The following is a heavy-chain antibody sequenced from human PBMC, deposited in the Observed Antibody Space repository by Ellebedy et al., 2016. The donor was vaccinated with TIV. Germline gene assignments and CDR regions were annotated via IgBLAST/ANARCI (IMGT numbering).Heavy chain of an antibody. D-gene: IGHD2-15*01. CDR3: ARGWSTPDS. CDR1: GFTFSNYN. CDR2: IRSPGSGK. V-gene: IGHV3-21*06. J-gene: IGHJ4*02. Sequence: GESLKISCVASGFTFSNYNMNWVRQSPGKGLEWVSSIRSPGSGKYYAESVKGRFTISRDNAQNTLFLQMNSLRVEDTAVYYCARGWSTPDSWGQGTLVIVSS.